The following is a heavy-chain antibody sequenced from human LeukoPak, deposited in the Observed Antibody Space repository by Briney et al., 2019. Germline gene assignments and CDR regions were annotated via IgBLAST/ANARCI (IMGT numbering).Heavy chain of an antibody. D-gene: IGHD3-22*01. J-gene: IGHJ3*02. Sequence: PGGSLRLSCAASGFTFSNYAIHWVRQAPGKGLEWVAVISYDGSNKYYADSVKGRFTISRDNSKNTLYLQMNSLRAEDSALYYCARGGRGSAAVVAPRSFDIWGQGTMVTVSS. CDR2: ISYDGSNK. CDR3: ARGGRGSAAVVAPRSFDI. V-gene: IGHV3-30-3*01. CDR1: GFTFSNYA.